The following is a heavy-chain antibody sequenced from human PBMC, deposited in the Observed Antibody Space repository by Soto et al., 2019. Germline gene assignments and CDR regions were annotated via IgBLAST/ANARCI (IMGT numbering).Heavy chain of an antibody. CDR3: ASPIN. J-gene: IGHJ4*02. CDR2: IWYDGSNK. Sequence: GGSLRLSCAASGFPSSSYGMHWVRQAPGKGLDWVGVIWYDGSNKDYAESVKGRFTISRDNSKNMLYLQMNSLRADDTAVYYCASPINWGQGTLVTVSS. CDR1: GFPSSSYG. V-gene: IGHV3-33*03.